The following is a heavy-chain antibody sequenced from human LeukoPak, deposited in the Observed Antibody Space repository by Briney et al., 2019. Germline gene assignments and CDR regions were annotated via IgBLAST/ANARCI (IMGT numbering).Heavy chain of an antibody. D-gene: IGHD7-27*01. CDR1: GFAFSSYS. J-gene: IGHJ6*02. V-gene: IGHV3-48*04. Sequence: GGSLRLSCAASGFAFSSYSMNWVRQAPGKGLEWVSYISSSSSTIYYADSVKGRFTISRDNAKNSLYLQMNSLRAEDTAVYYCARTFLTVYGMDVWGQGTTVTVSS. CDR3: ARTFLTVYGMDV. CDR2: ISSSSSTI.